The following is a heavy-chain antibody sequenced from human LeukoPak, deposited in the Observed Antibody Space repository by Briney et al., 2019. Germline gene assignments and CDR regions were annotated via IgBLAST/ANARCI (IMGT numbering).Heavy chain of an antibody. V-gene: IGHV3-64*02. Sequence: GVALRLSCAASGFTFSTFALHWVRQAPGKGLEYVSGISSDGAGTFYADSVKGRFTISRDNTKNTLFLQMGSLRAEDMAVYYCVRDCGGDCLYGMDVWGQGTTVTVSS. CDR3: VRDCGGDCLYGMDV. J-gene: IGHJ6*02. D-gene: IGHD2-21*02. CDR2: ISSDGAGT. CDR1: GFTFSTFA.